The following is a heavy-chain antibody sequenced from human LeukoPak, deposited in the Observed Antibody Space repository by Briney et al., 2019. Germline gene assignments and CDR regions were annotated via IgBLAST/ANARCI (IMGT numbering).Heavy chain of an antibody. D-gene: IGHD7-27*01. J-gene: IGHJ4*02. V-gene: IGHV3-23*01. CDR2: INIGRST. CDR1: VFTFSSYI. CDR3: AKDHPDWGSSFDF. Sequence: GGSVRLPRAPCVFTFSSYILNWVRQAPGKGLEWVSAINIGRSTYYPDSVKGRFTISRDNSKNTLYLQMNSLRAEDTAVYYCAKDHPDWGSSFDFWGQGILVTVSS.